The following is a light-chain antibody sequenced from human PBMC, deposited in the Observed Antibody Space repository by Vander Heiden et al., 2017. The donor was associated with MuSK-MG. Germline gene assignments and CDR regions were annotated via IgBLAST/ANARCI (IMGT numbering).Light chain of an antibody. Sequence: DIQMTQSPSSLSASVGDRVTITCRASQSISSYLNWYQQKPGKAPKLLIYAASSLQSGVPSRFSGSGSGTVFTLTISSLQPEDFATYYCQQSDSTPYTFGQGTKLEIK. CDR3: QQSDSTPYT. V-gene: IGKV1-39*01. J-gene: IGKJ2*01. CDR1: QSISSY. CDR2: AAS.